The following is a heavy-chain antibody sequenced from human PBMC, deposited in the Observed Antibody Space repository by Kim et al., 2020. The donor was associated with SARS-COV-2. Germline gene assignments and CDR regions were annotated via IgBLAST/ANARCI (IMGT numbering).Heavy chain of an antibody. CDR2: ISGSGGST. J-gene: IGHJ4*02. Sequence: GGSLRLSCAASGFTFSSYAMSWVRQAPGKGLEWVSAISGSGGSTYYADSVKGRFTISRDNSKNTLYLQMNSLRAEDTAVYYCAKHIAYCGGDCYYYFDYWGKGTLVTVSS. D-gene: IGHD2-21*02. V-gene: IGHV3-23*01. CDR1: GFTFSSYA. CDR3: AKHIAYCGGDCYYYFDY.